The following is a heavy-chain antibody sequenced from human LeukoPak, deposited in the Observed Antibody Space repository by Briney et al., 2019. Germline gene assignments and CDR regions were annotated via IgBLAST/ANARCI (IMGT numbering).Heavy chain of an antibody. CDR3: AKDLHYGSGSPFDY. J-gene: IGHJ4*02. V-gene: IGHV3-23*01. CDR1: GFTFSSYA. CDR2: ISGSGGST. Sequence: GGSLRLSCAASGFTFSSYAMSWVRQAPGKGLEWVSAISGSGGSTYYADSVKGRFTIFRDNSKNTLYLQLNSLRAEDTAVYYCAKDLHYGSGSPFDYWGQGTLVTVSS. D-gene: IGHD3-10*01.